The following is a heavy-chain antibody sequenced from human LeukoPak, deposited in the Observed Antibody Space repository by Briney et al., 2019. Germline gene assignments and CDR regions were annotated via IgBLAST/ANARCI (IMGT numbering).Heavy chain of an antibody. CDR3: ARGTNWSPLDFDY. CDR2: ISSDSTSFK. J-gene: IGHJ4*02. CDR1: GFTFSNVW. D-gene: IGHD1-20*01. Sequence: GGSLRLSCAASGFTFSNVWMNWVRQAPGKGLEWVSTISSDSTSFKYYAHSVQGRFTISRDNAQNSLYLQMNSLRAEDTAVYYCARGTNWSPLDFDYWGQGSLVTVSS. V-gene: IGHV3-21*04.